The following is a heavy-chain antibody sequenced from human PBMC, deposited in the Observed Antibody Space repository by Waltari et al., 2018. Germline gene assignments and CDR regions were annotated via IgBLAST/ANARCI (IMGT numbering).Heavy chain of an antibody. D-gene: IGHD2-21*01. V-gene: IGHV4-39*01. CDR2: ISYRGAT. Sequence: QLQLQESGPGLVTPSETLSLTCTVSVDSLTSDFYYWGWIRQPPGKGLEWIATISYRGATYYSPSLKSRVTISIDTSKNQFSLKVTSVTAADTAVYYCARQGYCGGDCYSDTWGQGTLVTVSP. CDR3: ARQGYCGGDCYSDT. J-gene: IGHJ5*02. CDR1: VDSLTSDFYY.